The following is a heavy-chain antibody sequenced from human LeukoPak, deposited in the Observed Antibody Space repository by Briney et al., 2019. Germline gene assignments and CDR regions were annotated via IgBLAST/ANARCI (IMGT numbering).Heavy chain of an antibody. CDR2: IYYSGST. CDR3: ARVHDSSGSLGY. D-gene: IGHD3-22*01. J-gene: IGHJ4*02. V-gene: IGHV4-39*07. Sequence: KPSETLSLTCTVSGGSISSSSYYWGWIRQPPGKGLEWIGSIYYSGSTYYNPSLKSRVTISVDTSKNQFSLKLSSVTAADTAVYYCARVHDSSGSLGYWGQGTLVTVSS. CDR1: GGSISSSSYY.